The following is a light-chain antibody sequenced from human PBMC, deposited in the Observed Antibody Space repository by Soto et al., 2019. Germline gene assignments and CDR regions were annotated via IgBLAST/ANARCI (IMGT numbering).Light chain of an antibody. CDR2: AAS. CDR1: QGIGND. J-gene: IGKJ4*01. Sequence: AIQMTQSPSSLSASVGDRVTITCRASQGIGNDLAWYQQRPGKAPKLLIYAASSLQSGVPSRFSGSGSGTDFTLTFSTLQPGDFATYYWLQDYNFPLSFGGGTKVEIK. CDR3: LQDYNFPLS. V-gene: IGKV1-6*01.